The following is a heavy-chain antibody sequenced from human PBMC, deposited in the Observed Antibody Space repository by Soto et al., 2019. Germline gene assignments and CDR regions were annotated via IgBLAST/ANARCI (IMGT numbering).Heavy chain of an antibody. D-gene: IGHD3-16*01. CDR2: ISYDGSNK. Sequence: GGSLRLSCAASGFTYSSYAMHWVRQAPGKGLEWVAVISYDGSNKYYADSVKGRFTISRDNSKNTLYLQMNSLRAEDTAVYYCARDWVFTAFDIWGQGTMVTFSS. CDR1: GFTYSSYA. J-gene: IGHJ3*02. V-gene: IGHV3-30-3*01. CDR3: ARDWVFTAFDI.